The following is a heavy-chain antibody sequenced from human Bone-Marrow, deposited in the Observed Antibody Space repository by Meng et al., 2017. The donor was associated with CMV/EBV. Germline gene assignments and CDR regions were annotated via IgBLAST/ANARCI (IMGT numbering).Heavy chain of an antibody. CDR1: GFTFSSYW. CDR3: ARVGYGSGSYYPRGMEV. D-gene: IGHD3-10*01. CDR2: IKQDGSEK. J-gene: IGHJ6*02. Sequence: GESLKISCAASGFTFSSYWMSWVRQAPGKGLEWVANIKQDGSEKYYVDSVKGRFTISRDNAKNSLYLQMNSLRAEDTAVYYCARVGYGSGSYYPRGMEVWGQGTTVTVSS. V-gene: IGHV3-7*01.